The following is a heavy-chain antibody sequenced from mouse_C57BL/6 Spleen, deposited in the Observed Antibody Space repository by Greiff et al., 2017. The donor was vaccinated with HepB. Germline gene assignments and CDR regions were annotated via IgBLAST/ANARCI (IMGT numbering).Heavy chain of an antibody. D-gene: IGHD2-4*01. J-gene: IGHJ4*01. CDR1: GFTFSSYA. Sequence: EVKVVESGGGLVKPGGSLKLSCAASGFTFSSYAMSWVRQTPEKRLEWVATISDGGSYTYYPDNVKGRFTISRDNAKNNLYLQMSHLKSEDTAMYYCARGGDYLYYDAMDYWGQGTSVTVSS. V-gene: IGHV5-4*03. CDR3: ARGGDYLYYDAMDY. CDR2: ISDGGSYT.